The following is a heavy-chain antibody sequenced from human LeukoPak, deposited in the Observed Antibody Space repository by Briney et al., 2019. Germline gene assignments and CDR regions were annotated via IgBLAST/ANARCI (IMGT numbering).Heavy chain of an antibody. Sequence: SVKVSCKASGGTFSSYAISWVRQAPGQGLEWMGGINPIFGTANYAQKFQGRVTITADKSTSTAYMELSSLRSEDTAVYYCAVTTYFGSSGVDNWFDPWGQGTLVTVSS. CDR3: AVTTYFGSSGVDNWFDP. D-gene: IGHD3-10*01. CDR2: INPIFGTA. CDR1: GGTFSSYA. V-gene: IGHV1-69*06. J-gene: IGHJ5*02.